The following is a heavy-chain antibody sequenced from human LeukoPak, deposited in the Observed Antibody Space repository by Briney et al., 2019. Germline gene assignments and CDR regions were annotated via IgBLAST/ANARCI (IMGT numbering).Heavy chain of an antibody. CDR2: IYYSGST. J-gene: IGHJ4*02. Sequence: SETLSLTCTVSGGSISSSSYYWGWIRQPPGKGLEWIGSIYYSGSTYYNPSLKSRVTISVDTSKNQFSLKLSSVTAADTAVYYCAREGRVMAAAGNDYWGQGTLVTVSS. CDR1: GGSISSSSYY. V-gene: IGHV4-39*07. CDR3: AREGRVMAAAGNDY. D-gene: IGHD6-13*01.